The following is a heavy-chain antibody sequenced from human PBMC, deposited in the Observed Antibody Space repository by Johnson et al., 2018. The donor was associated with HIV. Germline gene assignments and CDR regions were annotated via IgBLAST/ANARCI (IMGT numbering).Heavy chain of an antibody. V-gene: IGHV3-20*04. CDR1: GFIFNDYV. D-gene: IGHD1-26*01. CDR3: AREGVWVKAFDI. Sequence: VQLVESGGGMVRPGGSLRLSCAASGFIFNDYVMNWVRQAPGKGLEWVSGVNWNGGSTGYADSVKGRFTISRDNAKNSLYLQMNSLRAEETAVYYCAREGVWVKAFDIWGQGTMVTVSS. CDR2: VNWNGGST. J-gene: IGHJ3*02.